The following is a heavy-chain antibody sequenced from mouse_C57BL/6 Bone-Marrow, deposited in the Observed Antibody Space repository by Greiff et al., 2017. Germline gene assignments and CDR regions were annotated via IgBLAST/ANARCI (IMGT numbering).Heavy chain of an antibody. CDR1: GFSFNTYA. V-gene: IGHV10-1*01. J-gene: IGHJ4*01. CDR3: VRRWFDY. CDR2: IRSKSNNNET. Sequence: EVKLMESGGGLVQPKGSLKLSCAASGFSFNTYAMNWVRQAPGKGLEWVARIRSKSNNNETNYAVTVKDRFTISRDYSEGMLYLQMNILKTEDAAMYYCVRRWFDYWGQGTSVTVSS. D-gene: IGHD1-1*02.